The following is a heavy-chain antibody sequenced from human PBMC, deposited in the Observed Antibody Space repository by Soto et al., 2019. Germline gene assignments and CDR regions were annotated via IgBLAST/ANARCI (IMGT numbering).Heavy chain of an antibody. CDR1: GFTFSSYS. CDR3: ARDYEYWSGYYKGFDY. V-gene: IGHV3-48*02. D-gene: IGHD3-3*01. CDR2: ISSSSSSI. Sequence: PGGSLRLSCAASGFTFSSYSMNWVRQAPGKGLEWVSYISSSSSSIYYADSVKGRFTISRDNAKNSLYLQMNSQRDEDTAVYYCARDYEYWSGYYKGFDYWGQGTLVTVSS. J-gene: IGHJ4*02.